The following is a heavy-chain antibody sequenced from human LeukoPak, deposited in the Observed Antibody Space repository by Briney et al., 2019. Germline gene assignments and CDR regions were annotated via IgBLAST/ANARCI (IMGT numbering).Heavy chain of an antibody. V-gene: IGHV3-7*01. CDR3: ARDLLYYYESSGSDYFDY. Sequence: PGGSLRLSCAASGFTFSSYWMSWVRQAPGKGLEWVANIKRDGSEKSYVDSVKGRFTISRDNAKNSLYLQMNSLRAEDTAVYYCARDLLYYYESSGSDYFDYWGQGTLVTVSS. CDR2: IKRDGSEK. D-gene: IGHD3-22*01. CDR1: GFTFSSYW. J-gene: IGHJ4*02.